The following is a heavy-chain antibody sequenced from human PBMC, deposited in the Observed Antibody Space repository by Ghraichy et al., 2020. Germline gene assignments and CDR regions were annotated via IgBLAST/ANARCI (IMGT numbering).Heavy chain of an antibody. J-gene: IGHJ6*04. Sequence: ASVKVSCTTSGYNFVAYYAHWVRQAPGRGLEWMGWIDPGSGDTNYAQKFQGRITMTRDTYIRTAYLELSGLKSDDTAIYYCARGTEWPDCLGGSCFSNFHHTLDVWGKGTTVSVSS. CDR2: IDPGSGDT. V-gene: IGHV1-2*02. CDR3: ARGTEWPDCLGGSCFSNFHHTLDV. CDR1: GYNFVAYY. D-gene: IGHD2-15*01.